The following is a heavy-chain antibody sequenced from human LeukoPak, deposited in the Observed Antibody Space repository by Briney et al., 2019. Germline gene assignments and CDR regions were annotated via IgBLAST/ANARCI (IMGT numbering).Heavy chain of an antibody. D-gene: IGHD3-22*01. CDR3: ARVASGYYENYFDY. CDR2: IHSGGTT. J-gene: IGHJ4*02. CDR1: GFTVSSNS. V-gene: IGHV3-53*01. Sequence: GGSLRLSCAASGFTVSSNSMTWVRQAPGKGLEWVSVIHSGGTTFYADAAKGRFTIPRDTSKNTLHLQMNSLRGEDTAVYYCARVASGYYENYFDYWGRGTLVTVSS.